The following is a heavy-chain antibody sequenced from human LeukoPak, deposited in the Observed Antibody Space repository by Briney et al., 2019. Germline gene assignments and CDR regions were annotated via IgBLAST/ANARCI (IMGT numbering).Heavy chain of an antibody. CDR3: TRTMADGGTNY. J-gene: IGHJ4*02. D-gene: IGHD4-23*01. V-gene: IGHV1-46*01. Sequence: ASVKVSCKASGYTFINYYIHWVRQAPGQGLEWMGRINLSGDSVIYAQKFQGRVIMTWDTSTSIVYLELSSLRSEDTAVYYCTRTMADGGTNYWGQGTLVTVSS. CDR2: INLSGDSV. CDR1: GYTFINYY.